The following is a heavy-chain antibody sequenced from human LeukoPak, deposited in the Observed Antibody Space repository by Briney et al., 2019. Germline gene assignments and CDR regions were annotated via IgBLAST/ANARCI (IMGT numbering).Heavy chain of an antibody. CDR2: ISYDGSNK. D-gene: IGHD2-2*01. J-gene: IGHJ4*02. V-gene: IGHV3-30-3*01. Sequence: GALRLSCAASGITFSSYAMHWVRPAPGKGLELVAVISYDGSNKYYADFVKGRFTISRDKSKNTPYPEKNSLGAEDTAVYYCARVSSTTSNPYYFDYWGQGTLVTVSS. CDR3: ARVSSTTSNPYYFDY. CDR1: GITFSSYA.